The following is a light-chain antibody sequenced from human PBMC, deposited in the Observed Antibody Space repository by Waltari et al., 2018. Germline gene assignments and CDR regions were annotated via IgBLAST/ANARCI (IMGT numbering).Light chain of an antibody. CDR1: SGPVSTSDY. J-gene: IGLJ3*02. V-gene: IGLV8-61*01. CDR3: VLYGGNGIWV. Sequence: QTVVTQEPAFSVSPGGTLTLTCALTSGPVSTSDYPSWYQQTPGQAPRTLIYSTNIRSSGVPDRFSGSIIGNKAALTITGAQADDESDYYCVLYGGNGIWVFGGGTRLTVL. CDR2: STN.